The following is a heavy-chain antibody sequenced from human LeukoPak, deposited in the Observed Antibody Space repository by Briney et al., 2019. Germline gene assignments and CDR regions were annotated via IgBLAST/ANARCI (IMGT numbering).Heavy chain of an antibody. CDR3: ARVGGGSSSSTSKPYYYYYVDV. CDR1: GGTFSSYA. CDR2: IIPIFGTA. Sequence: SVKVSCKASGGTFSSYAISWVRQAPGQGLEWMGGIIPIFGTANYAQKFQGRVTITTDESTSTAYMELSSLRSEDTAVYYCARVGGGSSSSTSKPYYYYYVDVWGKGTTVTVSS. D-gene: IGHD6-6*01. V-gene: IGHV1-69*05. J-gene: IGHJ6*03.